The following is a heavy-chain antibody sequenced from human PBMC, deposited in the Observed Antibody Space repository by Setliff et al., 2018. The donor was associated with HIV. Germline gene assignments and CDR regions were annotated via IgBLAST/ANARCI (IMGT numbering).Heavy chain of an antibody. Sequence: SETLSLTCAVYGGSFSGFYWSWIRQPPGKGLEWIGEINHSGSTTYNPSLKSRVTISVDTSKNHFSLKLSSVTAADTAVYYCARQSGYTRGWDIFGVVAGSFDIWGQGTMVTVSS. V-gene: IGHV4-34*01. D-gene: IGHD3-3*01. CDR2: INHSGST. CDR1: GGSFSGFY. CDR3: ARQSGYTRGWDIFGVVAGSFDI. J-gene: IGHJ3*02.